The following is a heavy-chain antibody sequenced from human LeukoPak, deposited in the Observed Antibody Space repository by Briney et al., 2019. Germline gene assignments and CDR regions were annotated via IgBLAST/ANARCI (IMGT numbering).Heavy chain of an antibody. J-gene: IGHJ4*02. D-gene: IGHD6-19*01. CDR2: INTNTGNP. CDR3: ARFPKRTVGYSSGWD. V-gene: IGHV7-4-1*02. CDR1: GYIFKNYA. Sequence: ASVKVSCKASGYIFKNYAMNWVRQAPGQGLEWMGWINTNTGNPTYAQGFTGRFVFSLDTSVSTAYLQISSLKAEDTAVYYCARFPKRTVGYSSGWDWGQGTLVTVSS.